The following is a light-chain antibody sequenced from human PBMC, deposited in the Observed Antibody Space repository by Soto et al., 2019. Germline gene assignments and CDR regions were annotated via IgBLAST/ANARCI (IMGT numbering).Light chain of an antibody. CDR1: SSDVGNYNY. Sequence: QSALTQPPSASGSPGQSVTISCIGTSSDVGNYNYVSWYQHHPGKAPKLMIFEVNKRPSGVPARFSGSKSDNTASLTISGPQAEAEDDYFRSSFAVTNNYVFGSGTKLTVL. J-gene: IGLJ1*01. CDR3: SSFAVTNNYV. V-gene: IGLV2-8*01. CDR2: EVN.